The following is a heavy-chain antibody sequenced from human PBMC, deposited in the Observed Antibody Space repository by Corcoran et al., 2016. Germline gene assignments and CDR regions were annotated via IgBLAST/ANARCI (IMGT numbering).Heavy chain of an antibody. D-gene: IGHD2-2*02. CDR2: INHSGST. J-gene: IGHJ5*02. CDR1: GGSFSGYY. CDR3: ARGSIVVVPAAINNWFDP. V-gene: IGHV4-34*01. Sequence: QVQLQQWGAGLLKPSETLSLTCAVYGGSFSGYYWSWIRQPPGKGLEWIGEINHSGSTNYNPSLKSRVTISVDTSKNQFSLKLSSVTAADTAVYYCARGSIVVVPAAINNWFDPWGQGTLVTVSS.